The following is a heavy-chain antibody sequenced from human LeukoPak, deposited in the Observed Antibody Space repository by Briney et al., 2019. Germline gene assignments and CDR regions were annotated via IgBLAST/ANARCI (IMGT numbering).Heavy chain of an antibody. Sequence: GGSLRLSCVVSGFTVSSSYMSWVRQAPGKGLEWVSIIYSGVGTYYADSVKGRFTISRDNSKNTLYLQMNSLRAEDTAVYYCAKDLSSGWYPYYFDFWGRGTLVTVSS. V-gene: IGHV3-53*01. CDR1: GFTVSSSY. CDR3: AKDLSSGWYPYYFDF. D-gene: IGHD6-19*01. J-gene: IGHJ4*02. CDR2: IYSGVGT.